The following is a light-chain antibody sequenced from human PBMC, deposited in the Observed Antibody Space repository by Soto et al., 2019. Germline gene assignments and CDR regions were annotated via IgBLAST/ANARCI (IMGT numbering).Light chain of an antibody. J-gene: IGLJ3*02. CDR3: SSHAGINNVV. V-gene: IGLV2-8*01. CDR1: SSDVGGYNY. Sequence: QSVLTQPPSASGSPGQSVAISCTGTSSDVGGYNYVSWYQQHPGKAPKLMIYEVTKRPSGVPDRFSGSKSGNMASLTVSGLQAEDEADYYCSSHAGINNVVFGGGTKLTVL. CDR2: EVT.